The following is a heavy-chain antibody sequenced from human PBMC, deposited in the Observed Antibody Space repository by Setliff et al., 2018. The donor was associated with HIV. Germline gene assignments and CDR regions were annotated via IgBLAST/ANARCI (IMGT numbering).Heavy chain of an antibody. Sequence: GGSLRLSCAVSGFTINNHHMAWVRQAPGQGLEWVSAISGSGGSTYYADSVKGRFTISRDNSKNTLYLQMNSLRAEDTAVYYCATDPRRLSYWGQGTLVTVSS. CDR2: ISGSGGST. CDR1: GFTINNHH. CDR3: ATDPRRLSY. V-gene: IGHV3-23*01. D-gene: IGHD2-21*01. J-gene: IGHJ4*02.